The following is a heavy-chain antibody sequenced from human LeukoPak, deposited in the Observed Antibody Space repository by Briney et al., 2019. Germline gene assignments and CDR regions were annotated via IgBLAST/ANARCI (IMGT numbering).Heavy chain of an antibody. D-gene: IGHD1-14*01. CDR3: ARATAPKN. CDR1: GFTVSSNY. CDR2: IKQDGSEK. V-gene: IGHV3-7*01. J-gene: IGHJ4*02. Sequence: GSLRLSXAXSGFTVSSNYMSWVRQAPGKGLEWVANIKQDGSEKYYVDSVKGRFTISRDNAKNSLYLQMNSLRAEDTAVYYCARATAPKNWGQGTLVTVSS.